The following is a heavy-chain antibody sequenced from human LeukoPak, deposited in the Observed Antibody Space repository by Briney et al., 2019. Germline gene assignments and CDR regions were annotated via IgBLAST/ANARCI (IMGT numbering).Heavy chain of an antibody. Sequence: SETLSLTCTVSGGSISSGDYYWSWIRQPPGKGLEWIGYIYYSGSTYYNPSLKSRVTISVDTSKNQFSLKLSSVTAADTAVYYCARERGIAVAGSFDYWGQGTLVTVSS. CDR2: IYYSGST. D-gene: IGHD6-19*01. CDR3: ARERGIAVAGSFDY. J-gene: IGHJ4*02. V-gene: IGHV4-30-4*08. CDR1: GGSISSGDYY.